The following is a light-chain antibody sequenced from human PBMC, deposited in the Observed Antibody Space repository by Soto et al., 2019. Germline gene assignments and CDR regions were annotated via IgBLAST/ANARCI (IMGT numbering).Light chain of an antibody. J-gene: IGKJ1*01. Sequence: EIVLTQSPGTLSLSPGERATLSCRASQSVSSSYLAWYQQKPGQAPRLLIYGASSRATGIPDRFIGSVSGTDFTLSIIRLESEDFAVYYCQQYGSSRTFGQGTKVEIK. CDR1: QSVSSSY. CDR2: GAS. CDR3: QQYGSSRT. V-gene: IGKV3-20*01.